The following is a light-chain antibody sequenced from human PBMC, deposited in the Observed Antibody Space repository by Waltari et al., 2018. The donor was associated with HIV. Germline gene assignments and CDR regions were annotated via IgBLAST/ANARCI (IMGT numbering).Light chain of an antibody. CDR3: QVWDSDTGV. CDR2: DNN. Sequence: SYELTQTPSVSVSLGQTATVACGGDNLARNDVHWYQQKPGRPPVLVIYDNNKRPSGVPGRFSGCKSGITTTLTISGAEGDDEADYYDQVWDSDTGVFGSGTKVTVL. J-gene: IGLJ1*01. V-gene: IGLV3-9*01. CDR1: NLARND.